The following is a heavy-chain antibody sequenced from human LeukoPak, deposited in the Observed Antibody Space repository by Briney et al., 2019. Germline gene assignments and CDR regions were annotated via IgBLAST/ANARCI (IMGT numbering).Heavy chain of an antibody. CDR3: ARAGHYYGSGRGKNWFDP. CDR1: GGSFSGYY. V-gene: IGHV4-34*01. D-gene: IGHD3-10*01. Sequence: SETLSLTCAVYGGSFSGYYWSWIRQPPGKGLEWIGEINHSGSTNYNPSLKSRVTISVDTSKNQFSLKLSSVTAADTAVYYCARAGHYYGSGRGKNWFDPWGQGTLVTVSS. CDR2: INHSGST. J-gene: IGHJ5*02.